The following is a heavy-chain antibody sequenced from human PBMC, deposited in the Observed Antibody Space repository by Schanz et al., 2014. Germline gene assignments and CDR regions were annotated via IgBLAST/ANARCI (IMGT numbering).Heavy chain of an antibody. CDR1: GITLSGYG. V-gene: IGHV3-30*18. CDR3: AKGQLLSYYFDY. J-gene: IGHJ4*02. D-gene: IGHD2-21*01. CDR2: ISFDGRNT. Sequence: QVQLVESGGGVVQPGRSLRLSCAASGITLSGYGLHWVRQAPGKGLEWVGFISFDGRNTGYAHSVKGRFTISRDNSKNTLYLQMNSLRAEDTAVYYCAKGQLLSYYFDYWGQGTLVTVSS.